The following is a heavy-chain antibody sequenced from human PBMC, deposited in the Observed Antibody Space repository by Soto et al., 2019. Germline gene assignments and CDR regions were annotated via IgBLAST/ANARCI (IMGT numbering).Heavy chain of an antibody. V-gene: IGHV3-23*01. CDR1: GFTVSNYA. CDR2: ISGSGGSS. J-gene: IGHJ4*02. Sequence: GGSLRLSCATSGFTVSNYAMSWVRQAPGKGLEWVSGISGSGGSSYYADSVKGRFTISRDNSKNQFSLKLSSVTAADTAVYYCAREVYGDGYSFFDYWGQGTLVTVSS. D-gene: IGHD5-18*01. CDR3: AREVYGDGYSFFDY.